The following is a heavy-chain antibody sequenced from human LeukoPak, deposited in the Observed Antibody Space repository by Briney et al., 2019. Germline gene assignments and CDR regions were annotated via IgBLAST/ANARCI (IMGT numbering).Heavy chain of an antibody. CDR1: GGTFSSYA. Sequence: ASVKVSCKASGGTFSSYAISWVRQAPGQGLEWMGRIIPILGIANYAQKFQGRVTITADKSTSTAYMELSSLRSEDTAVYYCAREGGSYGAFDIWCQGTMVTVSS. CDR3: AREGGSYGAFDI. D-gene: IGHD1-26*01. J-gene: IGHJ3*02. V-gene: IGHV1-69*04. CDR2: IIPILGIA.